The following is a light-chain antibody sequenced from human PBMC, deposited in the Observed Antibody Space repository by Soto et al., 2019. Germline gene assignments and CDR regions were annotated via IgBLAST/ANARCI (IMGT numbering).Light chain of an antibody. V-gene: IGLV1-44*01. J-gene: IGLJ3*02. Sequence: QSVLTQPPSTSGTPGQRVTISCSGSSSNIGTNSVNWYQQLPGTAPKLLIYNKNERPSGVPDRFSGSKSGTSASLAISGLQSEDEADYYCATWDDSLNGGLFGGGTQLTVL. CDR3: ATWDDSLNGGL. CDR1: SSNIGTNS. CDR2: NKN.